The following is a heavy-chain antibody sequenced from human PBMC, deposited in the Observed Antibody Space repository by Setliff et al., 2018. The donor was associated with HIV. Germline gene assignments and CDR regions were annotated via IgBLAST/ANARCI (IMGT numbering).Heavy chain of an antibody. D-gene: IGHD6-13*01. CDR3: ARPGIAAADYYFDY. J-gene: IGHJ4*02. CDR1: GGSISSTSYY. CDR2: IYYSGGT. V-gene: IGHV4-39*01. Sequence: LSLTCTVSGGSISSTSYYWGWIRQPPGKGLEWIGNIYYSGGTDYHPSLKSRVTISVDTSKNQFSLKLSSVTAADTAVYYCARPGIAAADYYFDYWGQGALVTVSS.